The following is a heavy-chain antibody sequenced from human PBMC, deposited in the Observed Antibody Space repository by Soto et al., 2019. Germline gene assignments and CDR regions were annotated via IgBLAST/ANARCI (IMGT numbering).Heavy chain of an antibody. CDR1: GGSISSYY. D-gene: IGHD5-18*01. V-gene: IGHV4-59*01. J-gene: IGHJ6*02. CDR3: AREAEDTQYGMDV. CDR2: IYYSGST. Sequence: SETPSLTCTVSGGSISSYYWSWIRQPPGKGLEWIGYIYYSGSTNYNPSLKSRVTISVDTSKNQFSLKLSSVTAADTAVYYCAREAEDTQYGMDVWGQGTTVTVSS.